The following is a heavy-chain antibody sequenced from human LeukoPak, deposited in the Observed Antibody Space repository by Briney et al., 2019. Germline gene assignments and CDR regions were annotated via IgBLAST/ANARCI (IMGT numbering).Heavy chain of an antibody. CDR2: ISGSGGST. D-gene: IGHD5-12*01. V-gene: IGHV3-23*01. CDR1: GFTFSSYA. J-gene: IGHJ4*02. CDR3: AKEGFGFGGYDCFDY. Sequence: GGSLRLSCAASGFTFSSYAMSWVRQAPGKGLEWVSAISGSGGSTYYADSVKGRSTISGDNSKNTLYLQMNSLRAEDTAVDYCAKEGFGFGGYDCFDYWGQGTLVTVSS.